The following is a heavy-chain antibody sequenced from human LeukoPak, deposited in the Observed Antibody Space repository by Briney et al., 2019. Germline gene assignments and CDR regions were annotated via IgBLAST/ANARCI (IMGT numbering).Heavy chain of an antibody. CDR2: IYYSGST. J-gene: IGHJ4*02. CDR3: ARAGKEWFGELYPLY. D-gene: IGHD3-10*01. V-gene: IGHV4-59*01. CDR1: GGSISSYY. Sequence: SETLSLTCTVSGGSISSYYWSWIRQPPGKGLEWIGYIYYSGSTNYNPSLKSRVTISVDTSKNQFSLKLSSVTAADTAVYYCARAGKEWFGELYPLYWGQGTLVTVSS.